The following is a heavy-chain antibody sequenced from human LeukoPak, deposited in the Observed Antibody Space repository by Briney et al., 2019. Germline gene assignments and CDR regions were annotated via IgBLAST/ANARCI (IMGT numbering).Heavy chain of an antibody. CDR3: VKDQFAAAAGYNWFDP. J-gene: IGHJ5*02. Sequence: GGSLRLSCSASGFTFSSYAMHWVRRAPGKGLEYVSAISSNGGSTYYADSVKGRFIISRDNSKNTLYLQMSSLRAEDTAVYYCVKDQFAAAAGYNWFDPWGQGTLVTVSS. CDR1: GFTFSSYA. D-gene: IGHD6-13*01. V-gene: IGHV3-64D*06. CDR2: ISSNGGST.